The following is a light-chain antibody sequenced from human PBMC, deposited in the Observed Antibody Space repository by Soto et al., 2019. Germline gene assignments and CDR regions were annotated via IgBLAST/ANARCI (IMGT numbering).Light chain of an antibody. J-gene: IGLJ2*01. CDR2: DVS. CDR3: SSFATSSTVV. V-gene: IGLV2-11*01. CDR1: GSDVGGYDF. Sequence: QSALTQPRSVSGSPGQSVTISCTGTGSDVGGYDFVSWYQQHPGKAPKLMIYDVSQRPSGVPDRFSGSKSGSTASLTISGLQADDEADYFCSSFATSSTVVFGGGTKLTVL.